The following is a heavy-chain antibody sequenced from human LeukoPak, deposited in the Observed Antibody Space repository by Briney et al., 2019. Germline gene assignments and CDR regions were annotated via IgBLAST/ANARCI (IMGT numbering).Heavy chain of an antibody. D-gene: IGHD3-22*01. J-gene: IGHJ4*02. CDR3: AREDYYDSGSSDY. V-gene: IGHV1-8*03. CDR1: GYTFTSYD. CDR2: MNPNSGNT. Sequence: ASVKLSCKASGYTFTSYDINWERQATGQGLEWMGWMNPNSGNTAYAQKFQGRVTITRNTSISTAYMELSSLRSEDTAIYYCAREDYYDSGSSDYWGQGTLVTVSS.